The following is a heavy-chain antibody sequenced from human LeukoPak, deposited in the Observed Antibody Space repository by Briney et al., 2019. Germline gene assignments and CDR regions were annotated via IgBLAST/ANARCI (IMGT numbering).Heavy chain of an antibody. J-gene: IGHJ4*02. Sequence: SETLSLTCTVSGGSISSSSYYWGWIRQPPGKGLEWIGGIYSSGSNNYNPSLKSRVTMSLDTSKNHFSLNLTSVTAADTAVYYCAREPTSGREPTSGRPLDYWGQGTLVTVSS. V-gene: IGHV4-39*07. CDR1: GGSISSSSYY. CDR3: AREPTSGREPTSGRPLDY. D-gene: IGHD5-12*01. CDR2: IYSSGSN.